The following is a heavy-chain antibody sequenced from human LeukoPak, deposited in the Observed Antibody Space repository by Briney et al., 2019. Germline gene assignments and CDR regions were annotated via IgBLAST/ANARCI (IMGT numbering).Heavy chain of an antibody. CDR3: STPNYYDSSGYFVY. CDR2: FDPEDGET. D-gene: IGHD3-22*01. J-gene: IGHJ4*02. CDR1: GYTLTELS. V-gene: IGHV1-24*01. Sequence: ASVKVSCKVSGYTLTELSTHWVRQAPGKGLEWMGGFDPEDGETIYAQKFQGRVTMTEDTSTDTAYMELSSLRSEDTAVYYCSTPNYYDSSGYFVYWGQGTLVTVSS.